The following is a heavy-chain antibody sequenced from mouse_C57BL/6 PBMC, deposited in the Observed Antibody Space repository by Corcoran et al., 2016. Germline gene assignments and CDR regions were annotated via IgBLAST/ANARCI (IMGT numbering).Heavy chain of an antibody. Sequence: EVQLQQSGPELVKPGASVKISCKASGYTFTDYYMNWVKQSHGKSLEWIGDINPNNGGTSYNQKFKGKATLTVDKSSSTAYMELRSLTSEDSAVYYCARLGSGYDEYYFDYWGQGTTLTVSS. D-gene: IGHD2-2*01. CDR1: GYTFTDYY. J-gene: IGHJ2*01. V-gene: IGHV1-26*01. CDR2: INPNNGGT. CDR3: ARLGSGYDEYYFDY.